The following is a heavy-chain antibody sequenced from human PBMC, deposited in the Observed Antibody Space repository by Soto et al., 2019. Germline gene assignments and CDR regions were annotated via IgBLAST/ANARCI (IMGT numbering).Heavy chain of an antibody. CDR2: IYSGGST. Sequence: PGGSLRLSCAASVFTVSSNYMSWVRQAPGKGLEWVSVIYSGGSTYYADSVKGRFTISRDNSKNTLYLQMNSLRAEDTAVYYCARDRHYDILTGYYYYGMDVWGQGTTVTVSS. CDR3: ARDRHYDILTGYYYYGMDV. V-gene: IGHV3-53*01. J-gene: IGHJ6*02. CDR1: VFTVSSNY. D-gene: IGHD3-9*01.